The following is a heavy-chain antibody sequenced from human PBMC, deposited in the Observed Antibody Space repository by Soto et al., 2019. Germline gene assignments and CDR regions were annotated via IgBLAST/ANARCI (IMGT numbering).Heavy chain of an antibody. CDR3: ARGGLGYCSGGSCYSAELSRYYYGMDV. Sequence: SETLSLTCTVSGGSISSGGYYWSWIRQHPGKGLEWIGYIYYSGATYYNPSLKGRVTISVDTSKNQFSLKLSSVTAADKAVYYCARGGLGYCSGGSCYSAELSRYYYGMDVWGQGTTVTVSS. J-gene: IGHJ6*02. CDR2: IYYSGAT. CDR1: GGSISSGGYY. V-gene: IGHV4-31*03. D-gene: IGHD2-15*01.